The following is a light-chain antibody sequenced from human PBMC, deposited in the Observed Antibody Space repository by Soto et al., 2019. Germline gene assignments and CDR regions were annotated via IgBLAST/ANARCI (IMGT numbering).Light chain of an antibody. Sequence: QSVLTQPPSASGSPGQSVTISCTGTSSDVGAYNYVSWYQQHPGKAPKLMIYEVTKRPSGVPARFSGSKSGNTASLTVSGLQAEDEADYYCSSYAGSNIHYVFGTGTKVTVL. CDR2: EVT. J-gene: IGLJ1*01. CDR3: SSYAGSNIHYV. CDR1: SSDVGAYNY. V-gene: IGLV2-8*01.